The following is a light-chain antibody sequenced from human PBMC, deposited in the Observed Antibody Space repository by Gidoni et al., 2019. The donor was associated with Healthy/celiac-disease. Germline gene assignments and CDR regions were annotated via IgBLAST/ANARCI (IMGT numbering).Light chain of an antibody. CDR2: AAS. Sequence: DIQMTQSPSSVSASVGDRVTITCRASQGISSWLDWYQQKPGKAPKLLIYAASSLQSGVPSRFSGSGSGTDFTRTISSLQPEDFATYYCQQANSFPYTFGQGTKLEIK. CDR1: QGISSW. CDR3: QQANSFPYT. J-gene: IGKJ2*01. V-gene: IGKV1-12*01.